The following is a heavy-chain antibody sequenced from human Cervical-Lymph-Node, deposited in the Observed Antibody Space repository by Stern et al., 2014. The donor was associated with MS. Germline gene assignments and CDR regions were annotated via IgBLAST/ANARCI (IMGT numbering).Heavy chain of an antibody. J-gene: IGHJ5*02. CDR2: LNPHGSDI. CDR1: GFTFSTSW. D-gene: IGHD6-19*01. V-gene: IGHV3-7*01. CDR3: ARLGIPVTGSYNWFDP. Sequence: EVQLVESGGGLVQPGGSQRLSCTVSGFTFSTSWMGWIRQAPGKGLEWVAHLNPHGSDIYLLDSLKGRFTVSRDNAKNSLFLQMNSLRVEDSAVYFCARLGIPVTGSYNWFDPWGQGTLVTVSS.